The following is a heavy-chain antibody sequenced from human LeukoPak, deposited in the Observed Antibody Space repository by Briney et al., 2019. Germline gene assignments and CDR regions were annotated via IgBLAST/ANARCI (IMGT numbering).Heavy chain of an antibody. CDR3: AKSGARFCTGGNCYFDY. J-gene: IGHJ4*02. CDR1: GFTFSDYG. D-gene: IGHD2-8*02. V-gene: IGHV3-30*18. Sequence: GGSLRLSCAASGFTFSDYGMHWVRQAPGEGLEWVAIISYEGSTKYYADSVKGRFTISRDNSKNTLYLQMNSLRAEDTAIFYCAKSGARFCTGGNCYFDYWGQGTLVTVSS. CDR2: ISYEGSTK.